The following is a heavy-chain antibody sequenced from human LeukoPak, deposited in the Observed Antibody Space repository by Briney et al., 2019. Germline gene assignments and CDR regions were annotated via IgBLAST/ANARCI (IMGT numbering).Heavy chain of an antibody. Sequence: SETLSLTCTVSGGSISSYYWSWIRQPPGKGLEWIGYIYYSGSTNYNPSLKSRVTISVDTSKNHFSLKLSSVTAADTTVYYCARAASDAAYYYDSSGYYFGYWGQGTLVTVTS. V-gene: IGHV4-59*01. D-gene: IGHD3-22*01. CDR2: IYYSGST. CDR3: ARAASDAAYYYDSSGYYFGY. CDR1: GGSISSYY. J-gene: IGHJ4*02.